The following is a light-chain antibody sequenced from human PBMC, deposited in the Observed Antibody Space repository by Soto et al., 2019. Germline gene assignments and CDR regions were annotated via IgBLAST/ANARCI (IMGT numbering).Light chain of an antibody. V-gene: IGKV1-5*03. Sequence: DIQMNQSPSTLSASVGDRVTITCRASQSISTWLAWYQQKPGKAPKLLIYKASSLRNGVPSRFSGSGSGTEFTLTIYSLQPDDFASYYCQQYNGYPHTFGQGTKLEIK. J-gene: IGKJ2*01. CDR2: KAS. CDR3: QQYNGYPHT. CDR1: QSISTW.